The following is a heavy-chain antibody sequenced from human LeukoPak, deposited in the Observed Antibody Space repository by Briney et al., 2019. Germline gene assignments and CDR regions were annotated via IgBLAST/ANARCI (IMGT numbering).Heavy chain of an antibody. CDR3: ARQYCSSTSCYHGNWFDP. V-gene: IGHV4-59*01. D-gene: IGHD2-2*01. CDR1: GGSISNYY. Sequence: SETLSLTCTVSGGSISNYYWNWIRQPPGKGLEWIGYIYYSGSTNYNPSLKSRVTISVDTSKNQFSLKLSSVTAADTAVYYCARQYCSSTSCYHGNWFDPWGQGTLVTVSS. J-gene: IGHJ5*02. CDR2: IYYSGST.